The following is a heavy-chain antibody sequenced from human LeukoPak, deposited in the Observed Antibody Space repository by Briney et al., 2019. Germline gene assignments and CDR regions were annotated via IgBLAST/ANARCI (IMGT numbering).Heavy chain of an antibody. CDR1: GFTFSSYA. J-gene: IGHJ4*02. V-gene: IGHV3-30*04. CDR2: ISYDGSNK. CDR3: AREVRGTFDY. Sequence: SGGSLRLSCAASGFTFSSYAMHWVRQAPGKGLEWVAVISYDGSNKYYADSVKGRFTISRDNSKNTLYLQMNSLRAEDTAVYYCAREVRGTFDYWGQGTLVTVSS. D-gene: IGHD1-26*01.